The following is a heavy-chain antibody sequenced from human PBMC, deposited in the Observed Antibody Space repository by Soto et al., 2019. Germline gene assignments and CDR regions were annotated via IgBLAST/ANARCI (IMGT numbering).Heavy chain of an antibody. V-gene: IGHV4-61*01. CDR1: GGSVSSGSYY. CDR2: IFYSGST. Sequence: QVQLQESGPGLVKPSETLSLTCTVSGGSVSSGSYYWSWIRQPPGKGLEWIGYIFYSGSTNYNPSLESRITISVDTSKNQFSPRLSSVTAADTAVYYCARDASAAYYYYYGMDVWGQGTAVTVSS. J-gene: IGHJ6*02. D-gene: IGHD6-13*01. CDR3: ARDASAAYYYYYGMDV.